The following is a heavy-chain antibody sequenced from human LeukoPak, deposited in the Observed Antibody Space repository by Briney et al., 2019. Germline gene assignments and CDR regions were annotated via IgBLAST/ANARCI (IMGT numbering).Heavy chain of an antibody. Sequence: GGSLRLSCAASGFTFSSYGMHWVRQAPGKGLEWVAVISYDGSNKYYADSVKGRFTISRDNSKNTLYLQMNSLRAEDTAVYYCAKGGGIVVVVPAAIPFDYWGQGTLVTVSS. CDR3: AKGGGIVVVVPAAIPFDY. CDR2: ISYDGSNK. V-gene: IGHV3-30*18. J-gene: IGHJ4*02. D-gene: IGHD2-2*02. CDR1: GFTFSSYG.